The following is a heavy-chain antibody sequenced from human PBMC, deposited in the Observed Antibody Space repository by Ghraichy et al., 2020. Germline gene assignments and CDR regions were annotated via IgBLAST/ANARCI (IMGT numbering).Heavy chain of an antibody. V-gene: IGHV3-7*01. Sequence: GGSLRLSCAASGFTFSYYWMTWYRQAPGKGLEWVAIIKPDGSESFYVDSVRGRFTISRDNAENSLHLQMSGLRAEDTAVYYCATRWLTSTPAFDYWGQGILVPFSP. CDR2: IKPDGSES. J-gene: IGHJ4*02. CDR1: GFTFSYYW. D-gene: IGHD5-24*01. CDR3: ATRWLTSTPAFDY.